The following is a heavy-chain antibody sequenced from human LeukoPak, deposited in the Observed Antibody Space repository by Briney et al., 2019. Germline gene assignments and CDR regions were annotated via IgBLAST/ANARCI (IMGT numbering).Heavy chain of an antibody. CDR2: IRSKTHGETI. Sequence: PEGSLRLSCTASGFTFINVWMNWVRQAPGKGLEWVGRIRSKTHGETIDYAAPVRGRFTISRDDSKNTLYLQLNSLKTEDTAVYYCATEVIIAVTGNDYWGQGSLVTVSS. CDR1: GFTFINVW. V-gene: IGHV3-15*07. CDR3: ATEVIIAVTGNDY. D-gene: IGHD6-19*01. J-gene: IGHJ4*02.